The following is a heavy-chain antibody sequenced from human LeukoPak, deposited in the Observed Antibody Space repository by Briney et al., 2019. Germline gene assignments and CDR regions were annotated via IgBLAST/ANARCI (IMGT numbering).Heavy chain of an antibody. CDR2: IYTSGTT. Sequence: PSETLSLTCTVSGGSVSRGNYYWTWIRQPAGSGLEWVGRIYTSGTTDYNPSLRTRVTISVDASRNQFSLNLSSVTAADTAVYYCARWSGSVTARNYYYYMDVWGEGTTVTVS. J-gene: IGHJ6*03. D-gene: IGHD6-6*01. CDR3: ARWSGSVTARNYYYYMDV. V-gene: IGHV4-61*02. CDR1: GGSVSRGNYY.